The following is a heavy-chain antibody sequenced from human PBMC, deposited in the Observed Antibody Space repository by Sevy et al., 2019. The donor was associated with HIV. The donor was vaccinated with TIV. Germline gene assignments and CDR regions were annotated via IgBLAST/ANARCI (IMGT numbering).Heavy chain of an antibody. CDR2: ISGSGGST. J-gene: IGHJ6*02. Sequence: GGSLRLSCAASGFTFSSYAMSWVRQAPGKGLEWVSAISGSGGSTYYAYSVKGRFTISRDNSKNTLYLQMNSLRAEDTAVYYCAKLYGSGSYRYYYYGMDVWGQGTTVTVS. CDR3: AKLYGSGSYRYYYYGMDV. D-gene: IGHD3-10*01. CDR1: GFTFSSYA. V-gene: IGHV3-23*01.